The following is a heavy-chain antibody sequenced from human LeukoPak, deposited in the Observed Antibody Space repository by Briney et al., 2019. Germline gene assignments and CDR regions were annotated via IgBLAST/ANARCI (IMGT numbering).Heavy chain of an antibody. CDR1: GYTFTSYG. V-gene: IGHV1-18*01. Sequence: ASVKVSCKASGYTFTSYGISWVRQAPGQGLEWMGWITAYNDNTNYAQKLQGRVTMTTDTSTSTDYMELSSLRSDDTAVYYCARALLWFGEPSHIDYWGQGTLVTASS. J-gene: IGHJ4*02. CDR3: ARALLWFGEPSHIDY. D-gene: IGHD3-10*01. CDR2: ITAYNDNT.